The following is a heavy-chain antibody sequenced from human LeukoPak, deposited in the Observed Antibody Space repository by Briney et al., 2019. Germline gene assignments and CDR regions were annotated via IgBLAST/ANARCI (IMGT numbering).Heavy chain of an antibody. J-gene: IGHJ5*02. CDR3: ARVVKFWSGMELDLTRNWFDP. CDR2: IIPIFGTA. Sequence: SVKVSCKASGGAFSSYAISWVRQAPGQGLEWMGGIIPIFGTANYAQKFQGRVTITADESTSTAYMELSSLRSEDTAVYYCARVVKFWSGMELDLTRNWFDPWGQGTLVTVSS. V-gene: IGHV1-69*13. CDR1: GGAFSSYA. D-gene: IGHD3-3*01.